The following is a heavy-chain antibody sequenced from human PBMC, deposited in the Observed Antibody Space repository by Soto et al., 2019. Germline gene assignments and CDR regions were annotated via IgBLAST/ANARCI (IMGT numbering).Heavy chain of an antibody. CDR3: ARGRKYSGSYLRLWAD. J-gene: IGHJ4*02. D-gene: IGHD1-26*01. CDR1: GGSFSGYY. Sequence: QVQLQQWGAGLLKPSETLSLTCAVYGGSFSGYYRSWIRQPPGKGLEWIGEINHSGSTNYNPSLKSRVTISVDPSKNQFSLKLRSVTAADTGVYYCARGRKYSGSYLRLWADWGQGTLGTVSS. CDR2: INHSGST. V-gene: IGHV4-34*01.